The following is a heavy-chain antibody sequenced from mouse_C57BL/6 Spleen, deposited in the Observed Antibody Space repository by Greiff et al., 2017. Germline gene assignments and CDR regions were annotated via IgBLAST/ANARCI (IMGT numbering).Heavy chain of an antibody. CDR1: GFTFSDYY. CDR2: INYDGSST. V-gene: IGHV5-16*01. D-gene: IGHD2-3*01. Sequence: DVKLVESEGGLVQPGSSMKLSCTASGFTFSDYYMAWVRQVPEKVLEWVANINYDGSSTYYLDSLKNRFIISRDNAKNILYLQMSSLKSEDTATYYCARDRGEWLLRYFDVWGTGTTVTVSS. CDR3: ARDRGEWLLRYFDV. J-gene: IGHJ1*03.